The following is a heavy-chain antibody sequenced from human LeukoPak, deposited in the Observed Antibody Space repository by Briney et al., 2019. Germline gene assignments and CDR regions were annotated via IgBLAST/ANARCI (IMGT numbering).Heavy chain of an antibody. Sequence: GGSLRLSCAASGFSVSSTYTSWVRQAPGKGLEGVSLIYTSGSTFYADSVMGRFTISRDNSKNTLFLQMNSLRAEDSAVYYCTRDRAGTQSWVEFDLWGQGTLVTVSS. CDR3: TRDRAGTQSWVEFDL. V-gene: IGHV3-66*03. D-gene: IGHD3-10*01. J-gene: IGHJ5*02. CDR2: IYTSGST. CDR1: GFSVSSTY.